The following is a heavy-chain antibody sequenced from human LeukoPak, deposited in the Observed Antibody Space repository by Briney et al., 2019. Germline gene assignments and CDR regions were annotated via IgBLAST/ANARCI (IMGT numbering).Heavy chain of an antibody. J-gene: IGHJ4*02. V-gene: IGHV3-48*01. CDR2: ISSSSSTI. CDR1: GFTFSSYS. Sequence: TGGSLRLSCAASGFTFSSYSMNWVRQAPGKGLEWVSYISSSSSTIYYADSVKGRFTISRDNAKNSLYLQMNSLRAEDTAVYYCARDLGPGYGDFPLGYWGQGTLVTVSS. CDR3: ARDLGPGYGDFPLGY. D-gene: IGHD4-17*01.